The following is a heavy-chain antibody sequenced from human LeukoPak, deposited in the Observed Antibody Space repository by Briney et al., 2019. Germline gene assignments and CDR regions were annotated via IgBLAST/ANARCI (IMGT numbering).Heavy chain of an antibody. CDR3: ASIYSSGYYPIGY. D-gene: IGHD6-19*01. CDR1: GGSISSYY. CDR2: IYYSGGT. V-gene: IGHV4-59*01. J-gene: IGHJ4*02. Sequence: SETLSLTCTVSGGSISSYYWSWIRQPPGKGLEWIGYIYYSGGTNYNHSLNSQVIIYLHTSKSQFSLKLRSVTAADTAVYYCASIYSSGYYPIGYWGQGTLVTVSS.